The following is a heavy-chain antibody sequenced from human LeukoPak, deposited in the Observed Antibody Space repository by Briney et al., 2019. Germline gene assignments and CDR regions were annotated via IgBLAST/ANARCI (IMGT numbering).Heavy chain of an antibody. D-gene: IGHD5-12*01. V-gene: IGHV4-59*01. J-gene: IGHJ3*02. CDR3: ASGRSGYDRDAFDI. CDR2: IYYSGST. Sequence: SETLSLTCTVYGGSISSYYWSWIRQPPGKGLEWVGYIYYSGSTNYNPSLKSRVTISVDTSKNQFSLKLSSVTAADTAVYYCASGRSGYDRDAFDIWGQGTMVTVSS. CDR1: GGSISSYY.